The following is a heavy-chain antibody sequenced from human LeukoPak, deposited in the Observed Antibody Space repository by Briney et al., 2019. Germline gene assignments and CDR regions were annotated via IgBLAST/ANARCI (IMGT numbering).Heavy chain of an antibody. J-gene: IGHJ4*02. CDR2: INPNSGGT. V-gene: IGHV1-2*06. Sequence: ASVKVSCKASGYTFTGYYMHWVRQAPGQGLEWMGRINPNSGGTNYAQKFQGRVTMPRDTSISTAYMELSRLRSDDTAVYYCARELGEYSYGPLTYWGQGTLVTVSS. CDR1: GYTFTGYY. D-gene: IGHD5-18*01. CDR3: ARELGEYSYGPLTY.